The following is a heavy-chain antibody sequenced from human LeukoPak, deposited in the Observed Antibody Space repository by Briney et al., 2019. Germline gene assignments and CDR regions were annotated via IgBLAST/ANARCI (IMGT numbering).Heavy chain of an antibody. CDR3: AKAGGGSSS. CDR1: GFTFSTYA. J-gene: IGHJ4*02. V-gene: IGHV3-23*01. Sequence: GGSLRLSCVASGFTFSTYAMSWVRQAPGKGLEWVSAISGSGGSTHYAESVKGRFTISRDNSKNTLYLQMNSLRAEDTAVYYCAKAGGGSSSWGQGTLVTVSS. CDR2: ISGSGGST. D-gene: IGHD1-26*01.